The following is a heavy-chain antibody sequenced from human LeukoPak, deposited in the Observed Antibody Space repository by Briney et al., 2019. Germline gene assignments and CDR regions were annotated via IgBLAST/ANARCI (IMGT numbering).Heavy chain of an antibody. CDR1: GFTFDDYA. V-gene: IGHV3-9*01. D-gene: IGHD3-10*01. Sequence: GGSLRLSCAASGFTFDDYAMHWVRQAPGKGLEWVSGISWNSGSIGYADSVKGRFTISRDNAKNSLYLQMNSLRAEDTALYYCAKENGGYYGSGSYFDYWGQGTLVTVSS. CDR3: AKENGGYYGSGSYFDY. J-gene: IGHJ4*02. CDR2: ISWNSGSI.